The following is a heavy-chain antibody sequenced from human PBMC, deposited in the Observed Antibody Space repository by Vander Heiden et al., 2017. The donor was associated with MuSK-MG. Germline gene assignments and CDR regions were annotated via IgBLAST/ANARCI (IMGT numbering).Heavy chain of an antibody. CDR3: AKSDGYNLMCFDY. D-gene: IGHD5-12*01. Sequence: EWVSAISGSGGSTYYADSVKGRFTISRDNSKNTLYLQMNSLRAEDTAVYYCAKSDGYNLMCFDYWGQGTLVTVSS. J-gene: IGHJ4*02. CDR2: ISGSGGST. V-gene: IGHV3-23*01.